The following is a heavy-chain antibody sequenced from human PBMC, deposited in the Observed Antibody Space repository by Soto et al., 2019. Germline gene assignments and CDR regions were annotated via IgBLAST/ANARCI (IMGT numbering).Heavy chain of an antibody. D-gene: IGHD3-9*01. CDR1: GFTFSNAW. CDR3: ATDRNDLLTGYFRAFDI. J-gene: IGHJ3*02. V-gene: IGHV3-15*01. Sequence: NPGGSLRLSCAASGFTFSNAWMSWVRQAPGKGLDWVGRIKSKTDGGTTDYAAPVKGRFTISRDDSKNTLYLQMNSLKTEDTALYYCATDRNDLLTGYFRAFDIWGQGTMVTVSS. CDR2: IKSKTDGGTT.